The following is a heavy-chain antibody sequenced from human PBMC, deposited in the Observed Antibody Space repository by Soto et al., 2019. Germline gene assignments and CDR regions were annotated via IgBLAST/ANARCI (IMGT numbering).Heavy chain of an antibody. Sequence: ASVKVSCKASGYTFTGYYIHWVRQAPGQGLEWVGWINPNSGGTNYAQKFQGWVTMTRDTSISTAYMELSRLRSADTAVYYCARDLGYCSNGVCYNTYYFDYWGEGTLVTVS. J-gene: IGHJ4*02. CDR1: GYTFTGYY. D-gene: IGHD2-8*01. CDR3: ARDLGYCSNGVCYNTYYFDY. CDR2: INPNSGGT. V-gene: IGHV1-2*04.